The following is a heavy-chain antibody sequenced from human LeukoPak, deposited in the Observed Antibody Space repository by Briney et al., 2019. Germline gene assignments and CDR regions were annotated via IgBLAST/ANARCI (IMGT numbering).Heavy chain of an antibody. CDR2: INEDGSDK. D-gene: IGHD2-2*01. Sequence: GGSLRLSCEVSGFSFSNYWMSWVRQAPGKGLEWVAHINEDGSDKYYVDSVKGRFTISRDNAKNSLYLQMGSLRAEDTAVFYCTTWSSCSRDTCQFNYWGQGTLVTVSS. V-gene: IGHV3-7*01. J-gene: IGHJ4*02. CDR1: GFSFSNYW. CDR3: TTWSSCSRDTCQFNY.